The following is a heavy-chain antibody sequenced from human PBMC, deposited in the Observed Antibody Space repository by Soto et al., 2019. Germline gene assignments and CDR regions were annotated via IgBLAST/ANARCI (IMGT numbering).Heavy chain of an antibody. D-gene: IGHD6-19*01. CDR2: ISGYNGNT. Sequence: ASVKVSCKASGYTFTSYGISWVRQAPGQGLEWMGWISGYNGNTNYAQKLQGRVTMTTDTSTSTAYMELRSLRSDDTAVYYCARYSSGWYADAFDIWGQGTPVTVSS. V-gene: IGHV1-18*01. J-gene: IGHJ3*02. CDR3: ARYSSGWYADAFDI. CDR1: GYTFTSYG.